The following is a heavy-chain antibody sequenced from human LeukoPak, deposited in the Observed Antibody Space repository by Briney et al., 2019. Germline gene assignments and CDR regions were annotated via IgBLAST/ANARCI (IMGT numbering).Heavy chain of an antibody. CDR2: IGGYKGDT. J-gene: IGHJ6*02. Sequence: ASVKVSCKASGYSFTSSGISWVRQAPGQGLEWMGWIGGYKGDTKFAQKFQGRVTMTTDTSTSTAYMELRSLRSDDTAVYYCARAGFCSSTSCYKPEYYYGMDVWGQGTTVTVSS. CDR3: ARAGFCSSTSCYKPEYYYGMDV. D-gene: IGHD2-2*01. CDR1: GYSFTSSG. V-gene: IGHV1-18*01.